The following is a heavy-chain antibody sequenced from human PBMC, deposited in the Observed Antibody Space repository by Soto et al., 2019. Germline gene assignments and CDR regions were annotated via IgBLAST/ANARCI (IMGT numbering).Heavy chain of an antibody. CDR3: ARHMETSDIVVVPAARSGTKLDWFDP. D-gene: IGHD2-2*01. Sequence: ALETLSLTCTVSGGSSSSSSYYWGWIRKPPGKGLEWIGSIYYSGSTYYNPSLKSRVTISVDTSKNQFSLKLSSVTAADTAVYYCARHMETSDIVVVPAARSGTKLDWFDPWGQGTLVTVPQ. CDR1: GGSSSSSSYY. CDR2: IYYSGST. V-gene: IGHV4-39*01. J-gene: IGHJ5*02.